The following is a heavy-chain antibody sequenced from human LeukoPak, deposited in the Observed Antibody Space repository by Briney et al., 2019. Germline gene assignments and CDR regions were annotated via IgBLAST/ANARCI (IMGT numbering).Heavy chain of an antibody. D-gene: IGHD2-2*01. CDR3: AKDRAVPAANYFDY. CDR2: IRYDGSNK. Sequence: GGSLRLSCAASGFTFSSYGMHWVRQAPGKGLEWVAFIRYDGSNKYYADSVKGRFTISRDNSKNTLYLQMNSLRAEDTAVYYCAKDRAVPAANYFDYWGQGTLVTVSS. V-gene: IGHV3-30*02. CDR1: GFTFSSYG. J-gene: IGHJ4*02.